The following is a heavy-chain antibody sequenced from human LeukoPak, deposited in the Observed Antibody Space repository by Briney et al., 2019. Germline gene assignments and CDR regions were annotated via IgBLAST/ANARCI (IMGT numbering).Heavy chain of an antibody. J-gene: IGHJ6*03. D-gene: IGHD3-10*01. CDR3: AKGLRQRGDYYGSGSFIYPQGHIMDV. CDR2: ISGGGGST. Sequence: GGSLRLSCAASGFTFSSYAMTWVRQAPGKGLEWVSAISGGGGSTYYADSVKGRFTISRDNSKNTLYLQMNSLRAEDTAVYYCAKGLRQRGDYYGSGSFIYPQGHIMDVWGKGTTVTISS. V-gene: IGHV3-23*01. CDR1: GFTFSSYA.